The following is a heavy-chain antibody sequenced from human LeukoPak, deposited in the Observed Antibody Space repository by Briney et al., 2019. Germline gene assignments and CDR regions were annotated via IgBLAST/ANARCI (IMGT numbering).Heavy chain of an antibody. CDR2: INHSGST. CDR1: GGSFSGYY. CDR3: VRETYGDYRGDY. D-gene: IGHD4-17*01. V-gene: IGHV4-34*01. Sequence: PSETLSLTCAVYGGSFSGYYWSWIRQPPGKGLEWIGEINHSGSTYYNPSLKSRVTISVDTSKNQFSLKLSSVTAADTAVYYCVRETYGDYRGDYWGQGTLVTVSS. J-gene: IGHJ4*02.